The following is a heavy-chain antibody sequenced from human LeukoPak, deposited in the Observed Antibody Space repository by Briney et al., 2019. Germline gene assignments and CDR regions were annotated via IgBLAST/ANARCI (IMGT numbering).Heavy chain of an antibody. CDR3: AKGLYGSGSFYFDY. Sequence: GGSLRLSCAASGFTFSSSAMGWVRQAPGKGLEWVSAISGSGGSTYYADSVKGRFTISRDNSKNTLYLQMNSLRAEDTAVYYCAKGLYGSGSFYFDYWGQGTLVTVSS. CDR1: GFTFSSSA. CDR2: ISGSGGST. D-gene: IGHD3-10*01. J-gene: IGHJ4*02. V-gene: IGHV3-23*01.